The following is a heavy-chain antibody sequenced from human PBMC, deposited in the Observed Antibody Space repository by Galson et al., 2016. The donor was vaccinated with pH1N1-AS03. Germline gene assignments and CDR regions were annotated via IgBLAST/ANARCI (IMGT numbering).Heavy chain of an antibody. CDR3: TKDGRPYHHDS. V-gene: IGHV3-23*01. Sequence: SLRLSCATSGFTFSIYAMAWVRQAPGKGLEWVSTIGGIDGTTYYADSVKGRFTISRDNSKNTLFLHMNSLRSEDAAIYYCTKDGRPYHHDSWGQGTQVIVSS. J-gene: IGHJ4*02. CDR1: GFTFSIYA. CDR2: IGGIDGTT. D-gene: IGHD3-16*01.